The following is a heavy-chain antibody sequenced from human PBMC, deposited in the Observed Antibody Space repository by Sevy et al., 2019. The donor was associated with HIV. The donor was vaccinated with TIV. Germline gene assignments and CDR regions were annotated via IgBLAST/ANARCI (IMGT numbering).Heavy chain of an antibody. Sequence: SETLSLTCTVSGGSISSGDYYWSWIRQPPGKGLEWIGYIYYSGSTYYNPSLKSRVTISVDTSKNQFSLKLSSATAADTAVYYCAREWSGGNNWFDPWGQGTLVTVSS. CDR1: GGSISSGDYY. J-gene: IGHJ5*02. D-gene: IGHD3-3*01. CDR2: IYYSGST. CDR3: AREWSGGNNWFDP. V-gene: IGHV4-30-4*01.